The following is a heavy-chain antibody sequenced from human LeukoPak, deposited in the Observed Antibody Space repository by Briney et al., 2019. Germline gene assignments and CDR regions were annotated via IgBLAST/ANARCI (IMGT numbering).Heavy chain of an antibody. CDR3: ARDPGSGYEEHFDY. V-gene: IGHV3-21*04. CDR1: GFTFSSYS. J-gene: IGHJ4*02. Sequence: PGGSLRLSCAASGFTFSSYSMHGVRQAPGKGLEWVSSISSGSSYIYYADSVKCRFTISRDNAKNSLYLQMNSLRAEDTAVYYCARDPGSGYEEHFDYWGQGTLVTVSS. CDR2: ISSGSSYI. D-gene: IGHD5-12*01.